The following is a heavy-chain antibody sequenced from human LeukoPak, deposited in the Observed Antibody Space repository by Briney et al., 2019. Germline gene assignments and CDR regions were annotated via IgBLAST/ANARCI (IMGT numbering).Heavy chain of an antibody. D-gene: IGHD3-3*01. CDR1: GRSFSGYY. CDR2: INHSGST. V-gene: IGHV4-34*01. CDR3: ARGVRYFWSGHYDY. J-gene: IGHJ4*02. Sequence: SETLSLTCAVYGRSFSGYYWSWIRQPPGKGLEWIGEINHSGSTNYNPSLKSRVTISVDTSKNQFSLKLSSVTAADTAVYYCARGVRYFWSGHYDYWGQGTLVTVSS.